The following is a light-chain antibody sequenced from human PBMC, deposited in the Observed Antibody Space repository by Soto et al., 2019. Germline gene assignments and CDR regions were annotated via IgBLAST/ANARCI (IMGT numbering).Light chain of an antibody. CDR2: AAS. V-gene: IGKV1-39*01. CDR3: QQSYSTPYT. CDR1: QSSNNY. J-gene: IGKJ2*01. Sequence: DIQMTQSPSSLSTSVGDRVTITCRASQSSNNYLNWYQQRPGKAPELLIYAASSLQSGVPSRFSGSGSGTDFTLTISSLQPEDFATYYCQQSYSTPYTFGQGPKLEIK.